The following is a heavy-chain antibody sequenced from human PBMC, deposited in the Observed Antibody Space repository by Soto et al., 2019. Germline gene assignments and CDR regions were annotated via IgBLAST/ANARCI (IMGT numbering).Heavy chain of an antibody. CDR1: GGSISSSSYY. CDR3: ARLKGELRGYNWFDP. CDR2: IYYSGST. D-gene: IGHD1-7*01. J-gene: IGHJ5*02. V-gene: IGHV4-39*01. Sequence: SETLSLTCTVSGGSISSSSYYWGWIRQPPGKGLEWIGSIYYSGSTYYNPSLKSRVTISVDTSKNQFSLKLSSVTAADTAVYYCARLKGELRGYNWFDPWGQGTLVTVSS.